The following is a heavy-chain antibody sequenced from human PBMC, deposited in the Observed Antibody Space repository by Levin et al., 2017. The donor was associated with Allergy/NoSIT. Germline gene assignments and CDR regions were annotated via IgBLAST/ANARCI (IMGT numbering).Heavy chain of an antibody. V-gene: IGHV3-9*01. D-gene: IGHD5-24*01. Sequence: GGSLRLSCAASGIIFDDYAMHWVRQAPGRGLEWVSGIRWNSVSIGYADSVKGRFTISRDNAKNSVYLQMNSLRAEDTALYYCAKGLDSYISNGFDIGGQGTMVTVSS. CDR3: AKGLDSYISNGFDI. CDR2: IRWNSVSI. CDR1: GIIFDDYA. J-gene: IGHJ3*02.